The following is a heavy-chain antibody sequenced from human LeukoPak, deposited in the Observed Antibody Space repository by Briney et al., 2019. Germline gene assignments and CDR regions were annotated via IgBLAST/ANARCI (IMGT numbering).Heavy chain of an antibody. V-gene: IGHV3-33*01. D-gene: IGHD3-10*01. J-gene: IGHJ4*02. Sequence: GGSLGLSCAASGFTFSDYGIHWVRQAPGKGLEWVAVIWSDGSNKYYADSVKGRFTISRDNSKKTLYLQMNSPRVEDTAVYYCVRASGSFDYWGQGTLVTVSS. CDR2: IWSDGSNK. CDR3: VRASGSFDY. CDR1: GFTFSDYG.